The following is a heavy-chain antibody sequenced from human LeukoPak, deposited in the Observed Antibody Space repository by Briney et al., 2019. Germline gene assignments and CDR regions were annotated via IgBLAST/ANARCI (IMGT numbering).Heavy chain of an antibody. CDR3: AKGSRAAGYYFDY. J-gene: IGHJ4*02. CDR2: ISGSGGST. CDR1: GFTVSSNF. V-gene: IGHV3-23*01. Sequence: PGGSLRLSCAASGFTVSSNFMAWVRQAPGKGLEWVSGISGSGGSTYYADSVKGRFTISRDNSKNTLYLQMNSLRAEDTAVYYCAKGSRAAGYYFDYWGQGTLVTVSS. D-gene: IGHD6-25*01.